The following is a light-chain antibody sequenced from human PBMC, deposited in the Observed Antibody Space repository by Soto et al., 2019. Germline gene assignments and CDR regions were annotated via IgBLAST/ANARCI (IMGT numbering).Light chain of an antibody. J-gene: IGLJ2*01. Sequence: QSVLIQPPLASGAPGQEVTISCSGSISNIGSHSVNWYQQLPGAAPKVVVFANNERASGVPDRISGSKTGASASLAISGLQSEDEADYYCASWDDSLNGHLVFGGGTKLTVL. V-gene: IGLV1-44*01. CDR2: ANN. CDR3: ASWDDSLNGHLV. CDR1: ISNIGSHS.